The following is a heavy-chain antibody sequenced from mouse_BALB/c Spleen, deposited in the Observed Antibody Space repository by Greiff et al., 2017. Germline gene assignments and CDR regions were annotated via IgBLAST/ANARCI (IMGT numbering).Heavy chain of an antibody. CDR2: ISSGSSTI. V-gene: IGHV5-17*02. CDR3: ARHGYYYFDY. Sequence: EVQGVESGGGLVQPGGSRKLSCAASGFTFSSFGMHWVRQAPEKGLEWVAYISSGSSTIYYADTVKGRFTISRDNAKNTLYLQMSSLKSEDTAMYYCARHGYYYFDYWGQGTTLTVSS. CDR1: GFTFSSFG. D-gene: IGHD2-3*01. J-gene: IGHJ2*01.